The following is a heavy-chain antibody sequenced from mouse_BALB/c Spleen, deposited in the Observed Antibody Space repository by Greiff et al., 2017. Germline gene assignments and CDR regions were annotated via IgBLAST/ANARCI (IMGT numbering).Heavy chain of an antibody. V-gene: IGHV5-6-5*01. Sequence: EVKLMESGGGLVKPGGSLKLSCAASGFTFSSYAMSWVRQTPEKRLEWVASISSGGSTYYPDSVKGRFTISRDNARNILYLQMSSLRSEDTAMYYCARVYYGQAMDYWGQGTSVTVSS. CDR3: ARVYYGQAMDY. D-gene: IGHD2-1*01. CDR1: GFTFSSYA. CDR2: ISSGGST. J-gene: IGHJ4*01.